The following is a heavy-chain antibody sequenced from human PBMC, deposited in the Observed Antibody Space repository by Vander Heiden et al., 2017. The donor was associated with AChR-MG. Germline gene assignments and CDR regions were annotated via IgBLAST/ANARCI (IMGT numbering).Heavy chain of an antibody. Sequence: EVQLVESGGGLVKPGGSLRLSCAASGFTFSNAWMSWVRQAPGKGLEWVGRIKSKTDGGTTDYAAPVKGRFTISRDDSKNTLYLQMNRMKTEDTAVYYFTTVNRRITSWFNPWGQGTLVTVSS. CDR3: TTVNRRITSWFNP. V-gene: IGHV3-15*01. D-gene: IGHD3-10*01. CDR2: IKSKTDGGTT. J-gene: IGHJ5*02. CDR1: GFTFSNAW.